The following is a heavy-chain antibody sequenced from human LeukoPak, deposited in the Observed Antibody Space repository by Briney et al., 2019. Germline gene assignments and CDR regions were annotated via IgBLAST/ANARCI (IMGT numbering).Heavy chain of an antibody. V-gene: IGHV1-46*01. CDR1: GYTFTSYY. D-gene: IGHD3-10*01. CDR3: AREGTRFGELFRYFFHY. J-gene: IGHJ4*02. Sequence: VASVKVSCKASGYTFTSYYMHWVRQAPGQGLEWMGIINPSGGSTSYAQKFQGRVTMTRDTSTSTVYMELSSLRSEDTAVYYCAREGTRFGELFRYFFHYRGQGTLVTVSS. CDR2: INPSGGST.